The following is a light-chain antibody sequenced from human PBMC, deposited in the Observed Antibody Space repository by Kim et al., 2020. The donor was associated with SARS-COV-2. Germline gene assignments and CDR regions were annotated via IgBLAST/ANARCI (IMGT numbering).Light chain of an antibody. Sequence: SVSPGKTATLPCRASQNVYGNLAWYQRKPGQAPRLLIYDASTRATDVQARFSGSGSGTEFTLTINTLQSDDLAVYYCQQYNSWLTFGGGTKVDIK. CDR2: DAS. CDR1: QNVYGN. CDR3: QQYNSWLT. V-gene: IGKV3-15*01. J-gene: IGKJ4*01.